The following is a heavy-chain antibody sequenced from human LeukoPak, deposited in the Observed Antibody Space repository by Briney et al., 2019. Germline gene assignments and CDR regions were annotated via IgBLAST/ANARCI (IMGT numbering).Heavy chain of an antibody. J-gene: IGHJ4*02. Sequence: GGSLRLSCSASGITFSSYWMSLVPQAPGKGLELVAFIRYYGSNKFYSDSVKGRFTISRDNSKNTLYLQMNSLRAEDTAVYYCARTTVTLYLFDYWGQGTLVTVSS. V-gene: IGHV3-30*02. CDR1: GITFSSYW. D-gene: IGHD4-17*01. CDR3: ARTTVTLYLFDY. CDR2: IRYYGSNK.